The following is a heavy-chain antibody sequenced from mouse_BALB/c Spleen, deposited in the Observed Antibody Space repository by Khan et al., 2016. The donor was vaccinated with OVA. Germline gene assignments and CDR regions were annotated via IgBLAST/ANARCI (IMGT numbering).Heavy chain of an antibody. CDR1: GYPLTSYW. J-gene: IGHJ3*01. CDR3: VRSFHYCSSTWFAE. CDR2: IDPSDSFT. D-gene: IGHD1-1*01. Sequence: QVQLQQSGAELVKPGASVKLSCKASGYPLTSYWLHWVKQRPGQGLEWIGEIDPSDSFTNYNQKFKGKATVTVDKSSSTTYLQLRSLTSEDSAVYYCVRSFHYCSSTWFAEWGQGTLVTVSA. V-gene: IGHV1-69*02.